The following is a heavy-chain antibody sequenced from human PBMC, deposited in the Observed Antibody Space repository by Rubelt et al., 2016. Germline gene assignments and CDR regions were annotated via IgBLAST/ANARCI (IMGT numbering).Heavy chain of an antibody. D-gene: IGHD3-10*01. CDR1: GESFSDHY. CDR2: IYYSGTP. V-gene: IGHV4-34*02. Sequence: QVQLQQWGARLLKPSETLSLIYAVYGESFSDHYWTWIRQPPGKGLEWIGHIYYSGTPYYNPSLQPRPTISLDKTKNQFSLKLSSGTAADTDVYYGARGRCSYGSFSAPYDYWGQGTLVTVSS. J-gene: IGHJ4*02. CDR3: ARGRCSYGSFSAPYDY.